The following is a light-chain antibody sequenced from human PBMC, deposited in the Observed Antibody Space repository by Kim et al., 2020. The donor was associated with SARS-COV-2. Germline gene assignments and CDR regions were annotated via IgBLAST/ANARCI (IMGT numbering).Light chain of an antibody. Sequence: DIQMTQSPSSVSASVGDRVTITCRASQGISSWLVWYQQKAGKAPKLLIYSASSLHSGVPSRFSGRGSGTDFTLTISSLQPEDVATYYCQQTNSFPFTFGQGTRLEIK. CDR2: SAS. V-gene: IGKV1-12*01. CDR1: QGISSW. CDR3: QQTNSFPFT. J-gene: IGKJ5*01.